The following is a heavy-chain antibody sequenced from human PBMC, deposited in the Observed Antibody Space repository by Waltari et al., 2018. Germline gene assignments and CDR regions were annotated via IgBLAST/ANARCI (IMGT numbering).Heavy chain of an antibody. CDR1: GFSFSSYG. CDR2: IWSDGSNT. V-gene: IGHV3-33*08. J-gene: IGHJ4*02. Sequence: QEQLVESGGGVVQPGRSLRLSCVASGFSFSSYGMHWVRQAPGKGLGWLAVIWSDGSNTYYADSVKGRFTISRDNSKNTLYLQMNSLRAEDTAIYYCASRSPALDYWGQGTLVTVSS. CDR3: ASRSPALDY.